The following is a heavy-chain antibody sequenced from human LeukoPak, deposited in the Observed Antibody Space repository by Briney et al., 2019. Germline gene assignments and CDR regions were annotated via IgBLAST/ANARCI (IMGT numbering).Heavy chain of an antibody. CDR1: GYTLTELS. D-gene: IGHD6-6*01. Sequence: ASVKVSCKVSGYTLTELSMHWVRQAPGKGLEWMGGFDPEDGETIYAQKFQGRVTMTEDTSTDTAYMELRSLRSDDTAVYYCARDLGYSYSSSSVQPWGQGTLVTVSS. CDR3: ARDLGYSYSSSSVQP. V-gene: IGHV1-24*01. J-gene: IGHJ5*02. CDR2: FDPEDGET.